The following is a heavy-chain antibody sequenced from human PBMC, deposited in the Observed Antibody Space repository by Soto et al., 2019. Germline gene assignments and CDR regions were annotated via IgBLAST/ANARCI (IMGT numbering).Heavy chain of an antibody. V-gene: IGHV4-31*03. Sequence: SETLSLTCSVSGDSMSSTAYYWSWIRQHPGKGLEWIAHIYHSGDTHYNPSLRSRITISVDTSKNQFSLKLTSVTDADTAVYYCPSTYSGYLDKCGQGPPVTVYS. CDR3: PSTYSGYLDK. CDR2: IYHSGDT. CDR1: GDSMSSTAYY. D-gene: IGHD3-22*01. J-gene: IGHJ4*02.